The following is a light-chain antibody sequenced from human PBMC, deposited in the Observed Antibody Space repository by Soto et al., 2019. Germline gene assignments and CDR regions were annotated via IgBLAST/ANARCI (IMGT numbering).Light chain of an antibody. CDR3: QQYGGSPIT. V-gene: IGKV3-20*01. Sequence: IVLTQSTGTRSLSPGERVTLSCRASQSVTTRLAWYQHKPGQAPTLLMSGASNRASGVPVRFSGSGSGTDFTLTITRLEPEDFALYYCQQYGGSPITFGLGTRLEIK. CDR1: QSVTTR. CDR2: GAS. J-gene: IGKJ5*01.